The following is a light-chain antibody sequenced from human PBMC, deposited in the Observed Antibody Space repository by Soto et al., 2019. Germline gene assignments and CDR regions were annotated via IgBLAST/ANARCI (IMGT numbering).Light chain of an antibody. V-gene: IGKV3-15*01. CDR2: GAS. Sequence: EIVMTQSPATLSVSPGERATLSCRASQNLSSNFAWYQQKPGQAPRVLMDGASTRATGIPARFSGSGSGTEFTLTISSLQSEDVAVYYCQPYNNWLWTFGQGTKVEI. CDR3: QPYNNWLWT. J-gene: IGKJ1*01. CDR1: QNLSSN.